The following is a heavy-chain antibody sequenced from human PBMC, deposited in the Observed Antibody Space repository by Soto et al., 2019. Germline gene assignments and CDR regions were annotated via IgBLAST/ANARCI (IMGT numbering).Heavy chain of an antibody. CDR1: GFTFSSYA. D-gene: IGHD6-19*01. Sequence: EVQLLESGGGLVQPGGSLRLSCAASGFTFSSYAMNWVRQAPGKGLEWVSVISGSGDSTYYADSVKGRFTISRDNSKNTLYLQMSSLRAEDTAVYYCARRSSGWYFAYWGQGTLVTVSS. V-gene: IGHV3-23*01. CDR3: ARRSSGWYFAY. J-gene: IGHJ4*02. CDR2: ISGSGDST.